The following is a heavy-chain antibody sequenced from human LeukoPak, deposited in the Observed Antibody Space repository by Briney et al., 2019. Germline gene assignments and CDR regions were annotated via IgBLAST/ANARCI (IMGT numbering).Heavy chain of an antibody. CDR2: IYYSGST. Sequence: SETLSLTCTVSGGSISSYYWSWIRQPPGKGLEWIGYIYYSGSTSYNPSLKSRVTISVDTSKNQFSLNLSSVTAADTAVYYCARDRSGWYYFDYWGQGTLVTVSS. V-gene: IGHV4-59*01. CDR3: ARDRSGWYYFDY. CDR1: GGSISSYY. D-gene: IGHD6-19*01. J-gene: IGHJ4*02.